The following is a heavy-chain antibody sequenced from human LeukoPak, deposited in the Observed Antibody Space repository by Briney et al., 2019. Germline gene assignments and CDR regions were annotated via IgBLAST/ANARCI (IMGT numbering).Heavy chain of an antibody. J-gene: IGHJ4*02. V-gene: IGHV1-2*07. D-gene: IGHD1-26*01. CDR2: ITPNSGGT. CDR1: GYTFTGYY. Sequence: GASVKVSCKASGYTFTGYYIHWVRQAPGQGLEWMGWITPNSGGTYYAHKFEGRVTMTRDTSISTAYMELSRLRSDDTAVYYCARDRVGATTRPFDYWGQGTLVTVSS. CDR3: ARDRVGATTRPFDY.